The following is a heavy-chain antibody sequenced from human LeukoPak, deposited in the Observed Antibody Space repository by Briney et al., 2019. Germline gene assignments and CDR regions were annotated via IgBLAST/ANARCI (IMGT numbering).Heavy chain of an antibody. D-gene: IGHD2-15*01. CDR3: VRDPPYCSGGSCWVDP. Sequence: SVKVSCKASGGTFSSYAISWVRQAPGQGLEWMGGIIPIFGTANYAQKFQGRVTITADESTSTAYMELSSLRSEDTAVYYCVRDPPYCSGGSCWVDPWGQGTLVTVSS. CDR1: GGTFSSYA. V-gene: IGHV1-69*13. J-gene: IGHJ5*02. CDR2: IIPIFGTA.